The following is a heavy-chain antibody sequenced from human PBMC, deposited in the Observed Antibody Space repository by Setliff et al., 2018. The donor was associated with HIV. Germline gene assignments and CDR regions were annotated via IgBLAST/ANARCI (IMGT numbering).Heavy chain of an antibody. D-gene: IGHD2-21*01. CDR2: ISNSGYYT. J-gene: IGHJ4*02. CDR1: GFTFSSYA. Sequence: GGSLRLSCAASGFTFSSYAMSWVRQAPGKGLEWVSGISNSGYYTYYADSVKGRFTISRDNAKNTLYLQMNSLRADDTAVYYCAKGGLDSVFQSFDYWGQGTLVTVSS. CDR3: AKGGLDSVFQSFDY. V-gene: IGHV3-23*01.